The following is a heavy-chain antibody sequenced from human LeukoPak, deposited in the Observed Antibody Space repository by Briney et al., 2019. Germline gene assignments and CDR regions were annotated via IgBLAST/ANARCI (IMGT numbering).Heavy chain of an antibody. CDR3: ARELVVVPAAIYYFDY. CDR1: GYSISSGYY. D-gene: IGHD2-2*01. Sequence: SETLSLTCTVSGYSISSGYYWGWIRQPPGKGLEWIGSIYHSGSTYYNPSLKSRVTISVDTSKNQFSLKPSSVTAADTAVYYCARELVVVPAAIYYFDYWGQGTLVTVSS. V-gene: IGHV4-38-2*02. J-gene: IGHJ4*02. CDR2: IYHSGST.